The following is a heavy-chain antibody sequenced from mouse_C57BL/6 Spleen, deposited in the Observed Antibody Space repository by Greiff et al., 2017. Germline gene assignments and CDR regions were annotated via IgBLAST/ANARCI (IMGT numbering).Heavy chain of an antibody. CDR2: INYDGSST. CDR1: GFTFSDYY. D-gene: IGHD1-1*01. V-gene: IGHV5-16*01. J-gene: IGHJ2*01. Sequence: EVKLMESEGGLVQPGSSMKLSCTASGFTFSDYYMAWVRQVPEKGLEWVANINYDGSSTYYLDSLKSRFIISRDNAKNILYLQMSSLKSEDTATYYCARWDYYGSSYLDYWGQGTTLTVSS. CDR3: ARWDYYGSSYLDY.